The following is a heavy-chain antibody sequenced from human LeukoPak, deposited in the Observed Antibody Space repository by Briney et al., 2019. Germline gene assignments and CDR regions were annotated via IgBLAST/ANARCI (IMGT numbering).Heavy chain of an antibody. Sequence: GGSLKLSCPASGFTFSSYAMSWVRQPPGKGLEWVSAISGSGGSTYYADSVKGRFTISRDNSKNTLYLKMNSLRAEDTAVYYCAKSARVVVVAATNYYYYYGMDVWGQGTTVTVSS. V-gene: IGHV3-23*01. J-gene: IGHJ6*02. CDR1: GFTFSSYA. D-gene: IGHD2-15*01. CDR3: AKSARVVVVAATNYYYYYGMDV. CDR2: ISGSGGST.